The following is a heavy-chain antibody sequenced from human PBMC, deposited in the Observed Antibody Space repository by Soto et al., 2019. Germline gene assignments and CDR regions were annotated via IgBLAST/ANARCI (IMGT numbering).Heavy chain of an antibody. CDR2: IYSGGYT. CDR1: GFTVSNNY. CDR3: VSDETQLERRPSYGKDV. Sequence: EVQLVESGGGLIQPGGSLRLSCAVSGFTVSNNYMSWVRQAPGKGLEGVSVIYSGGYTAYGDSVKGRFTISRDNSKNTLYLQMDSLRGEDTGVYYCVSDETQLERRPSYGKDVWGRGTTVIVSS. V-gene: IGHV3-53*01. D-gene: IGHD1-1*01. J-gene: IGHJ6*02.